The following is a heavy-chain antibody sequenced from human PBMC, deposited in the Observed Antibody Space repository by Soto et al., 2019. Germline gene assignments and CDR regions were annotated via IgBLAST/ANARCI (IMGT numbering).Heavy chain of an antibody. CDR1: GGTFSSYA. V-gene: IGHV1-69*12. CDR2: IILVFGTT. J-gene: IGHJ3*02. CDR3: ARGIEVTAGDAFDI. D-gene: IGHD4-4*01. Sequence: QVQLVQSGAEVKKPGSSVKVSCKASGGTFSSYAISWVRQAPGQGLEWMGGIILVFGTTNYAQKFQGRVTITADESTSTAYMELSSLRSEDTAVYYCARGIEVTAGDAFDIWGQGTMITVSS.